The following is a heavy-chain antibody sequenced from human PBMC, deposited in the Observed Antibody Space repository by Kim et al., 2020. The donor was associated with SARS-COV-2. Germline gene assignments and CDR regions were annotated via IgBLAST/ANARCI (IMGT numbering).Heavy chain of an antibody. CDR2: SISESGEK. Sequence: GGSLRLSCAASGFTFGSYSRHWVGQVPGNDPEWVSLSISESGEKKYADDVKGRFTISRENSKKSVYLQMNRLRSEDTALYYCVRGQQWLIKNWGQGSQCTLSS. J-gene: IGHJ4*02. V-gene: IGHV3-43*02. CDR1: GFTFGSYS. CDR3: VRGQQWLIKN. D-gene: IGHD6-19*01.